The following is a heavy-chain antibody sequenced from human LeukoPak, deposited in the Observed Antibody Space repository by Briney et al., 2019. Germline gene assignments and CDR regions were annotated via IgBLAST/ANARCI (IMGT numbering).Heavy chain of an antibody. Sequence: GESLKISCKGSGYSFTSYWIGWVRQMPGKGLEWMGIIYPGDSDTRYSPSFQGQVTISADKSVSTAYLQWSSLKASDTAMYYCARHYYDILTGYYEPGDYWGQGTLVTVSS. V-gene: IGHV5-51*01. CDR2: IYPGDSDT. D-gene: IGHD3-9*01. J-gene: IGHJ4*02. CDR1: GYSFTSYW. CDR3: ARHYYDILTGYYEPGDY.